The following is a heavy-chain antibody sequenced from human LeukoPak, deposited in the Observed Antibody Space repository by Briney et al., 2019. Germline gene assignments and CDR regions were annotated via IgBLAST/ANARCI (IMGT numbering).Heavy chain of an antibody. Sequence: GASVKVSCXASGYTFTSYYMHWVRRAPGQGLEWMGIINPSGGSTSYAQKFQGRVTMTRDTSTSTVYMELSSLRSEDTAVYYCARDVGARAFDYWGQGTLVTVSS. V-gene: IGHV1-46*01. CDR1: GYTFTSYY. CDR2: INPSGGST. CDR3: ARDVGARAFDY. D-gene: IGHD1-26*01. J-gene: IGHJ4*02.